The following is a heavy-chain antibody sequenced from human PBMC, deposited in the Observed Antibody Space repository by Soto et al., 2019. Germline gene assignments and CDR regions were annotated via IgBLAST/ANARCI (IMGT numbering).Heavy chain of an antibody. D-gene: IGHD2-21*01. V-gene: IGHV1-18*01. CDR3: ARDVPDTSLFFYYYGMAV. Sequence: QVHLVQSGAEVRKPGASVKVSCKASGYSFTSYGISWVRQAPGQGLEWMGWISTDNGNTNYAHNLQGRVSMTIDPSTSTAYMELWSLGSDDTDVYYCARDVPDTSLFFYYYGMAVWGQATTVTFSS. J-gene: IGHJ6*02. CDR1: GYSFTSYG. CDR2: ISTDNGNT.